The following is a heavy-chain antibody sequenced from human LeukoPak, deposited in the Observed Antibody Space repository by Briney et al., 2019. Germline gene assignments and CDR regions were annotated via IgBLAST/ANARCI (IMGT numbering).Heavy chain of an antibody. V-gene: IGHV4-4*07. CDR1: GGSISRYY. CDR3: ARVSHYYDSSGYYYYYMDV. J-gene: IGHJ6*03. Sequence: SETLSLTCTVSGGSISRYYWSWIRQPAGKGLEWIGRIYTSGSTNYNPSLKSRVTMSVDTSKNQFSLKLSSVTAADTAVYYCARVSHYYDSSGYYYYYMDVWGKGTTVTVSS. CDR2: IYTSGST. D-gene: IGHD3-22*01.